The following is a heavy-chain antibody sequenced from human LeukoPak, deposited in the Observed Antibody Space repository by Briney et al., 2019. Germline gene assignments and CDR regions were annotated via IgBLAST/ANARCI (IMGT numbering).Heavy chain of an antibody. J-gene: IGHJ2*01. CDR1: GFSFGGYA. V-gene: IGHV3-9*01. Sequence: GRSLRLSCAASGFSFGGYALHWVRQAPGKGLEWVASISWNSGDIAHADSVKGRFTISRDNAKNSLYLQMDSLRTEDTALYYCVKSGGYATAIRYFDLWGRGTLVTVSS. CDR3: VKSGGYATAIRYFDL. CDR2: ISWNSGDI. D-gene: IGHD2-21*02.